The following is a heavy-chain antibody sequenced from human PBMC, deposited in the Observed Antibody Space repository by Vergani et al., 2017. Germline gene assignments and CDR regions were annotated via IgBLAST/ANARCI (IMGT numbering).Heavy chain of an antibody. CDR1: GAPISYWC. V-gene: IGHV4-4*07. CDR3: ATGAGPFDI. Sequence: QVQMQESGPGLVKTSETLSLTCSASGAPISYWCWSWLGQPAGKGLEWIGRLCPSGSTNYKPSLKSRVTMSIDTSKNQFSLKLTSVTAADTAVYYCATGAGPFDIWGQGTLVTVSS. CDR2: LCPSGST. J-gene: IGHJ4*02. D-gene: IGHD7-27*01.